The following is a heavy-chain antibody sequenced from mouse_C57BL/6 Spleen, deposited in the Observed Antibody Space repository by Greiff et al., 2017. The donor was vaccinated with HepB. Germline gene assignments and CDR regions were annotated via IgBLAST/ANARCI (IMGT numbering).Heavy chain of an antibody. D-gene: IGHD2-4*01. J-gene: IGHJ3*01. CDR1: GFTFTDYY. V-gene: IGHV7-3*01. Sequence: DVQLVESGGGLVQPGGSLSLSCAASGFTFTDYYMSWVRQPPGKALEWLGFIRNKANGYTTEYSASVKGRFTISRDNSQSILYLQMNALRAEDSATYYCARYSDYDVFAYWGQGTLVTVSA. CDR3: ARYSDYDVFAY. CDR2: IRNKANGYTT.